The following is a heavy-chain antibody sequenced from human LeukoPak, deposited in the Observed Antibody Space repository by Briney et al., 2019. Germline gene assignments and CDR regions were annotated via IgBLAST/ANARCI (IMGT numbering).Heavy chain of an antibody. CDR2: IYHSGST. D-gene: IGHD3-9*01. J-gene: IGHJ6*02. CDR3: ARGGLRYFDWLDV. CDR1: GGSISSGGYY. Sequence: PSETLSLTCTVSGGSISSGGYYWSWIRQPPGKGLEWIGYIYHSGSTYYNPSLKSRVTISVDRSKNQFSLKLSSVTAADTAVYYCARGGLRYFDWLDVWGQGTTVTVSS. V-gene: IGHV4-30-2*01.